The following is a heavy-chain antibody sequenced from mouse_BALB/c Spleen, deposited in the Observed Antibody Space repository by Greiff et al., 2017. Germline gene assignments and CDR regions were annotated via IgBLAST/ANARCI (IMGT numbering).Heavy chain of an antibody. Sequence: EVMLVESGGGLVKPGGSLKLSCAASGFTFSDYYMYWVRQTPEKRLEWVATISDGGSYTYYPDSVKGRFTISRDNAKNNLYLQMSSPKSEDTAMYYCARGQKLLRPYFDYWGQGTTLTVSS. D-gene: IGHD1-2*01. J-gene: IGHJ2*01. V-gene: IGHV5-4*02. CDR1: GFTFSDYY. CDR3: ARGQKLLRPYFDY. CDR2: ISDGGSYT.